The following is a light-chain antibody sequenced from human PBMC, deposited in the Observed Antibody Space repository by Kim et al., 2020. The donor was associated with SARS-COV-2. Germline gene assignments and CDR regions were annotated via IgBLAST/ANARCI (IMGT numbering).Light chain of an antibody. V-gene: IGLV6-57*03. Sequence: FMLTQPHSVSESPGKTVIISCTRSSGDIASSFVQWYLQRPGSAPTPVIYEDDQRPSGTPDRFSGSIDSSSNSASLTISGLKTEDEADYYCQSYDGNNHIIFGGGTQLTVL. CDR1: SGDIASSF. CDR2: EDD. CDR3: QSYDGNNHII. J-gene: IGLJ2*01.